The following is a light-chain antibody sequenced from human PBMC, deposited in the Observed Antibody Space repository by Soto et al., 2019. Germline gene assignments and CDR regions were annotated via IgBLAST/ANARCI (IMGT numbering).Light chain of an antibody. CDR2: GAS. CDR1: QSVSSDY. J-gene: IGKJ3*01. CDR3: QHYDNTPPSVT. Sequence: EIVLTQSPDTLSLSPGERATRSCRASQSVSSDYLVWYQQKPGLPPRLLIYGASRRATGIPDRFSGSGSGTDFILTISRLEPEDFAVYYCQHYDNTPPSVTFGPGTKVDIK. V-gene: IGKV3-20*01.